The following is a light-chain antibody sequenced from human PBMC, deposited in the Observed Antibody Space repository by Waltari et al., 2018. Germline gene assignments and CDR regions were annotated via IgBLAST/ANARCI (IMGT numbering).Light chain of an antibody. J-gene: IGLJ2*01. CDR1: NSDVGGYDY. V-gene: IGLV2-14*03. Sequence: QSALTQPASVSGSPGQSITISCTGTNSDVGGYDYVSWYQQHPGKAPSLIIYDGSTRPSGVSNRFSGSKPGNTASPTISGLQAEDEADYYCNSYTSSSTRVFGGGTKLTVL. CDR2: DGS. CDR3: NSYTSSSTRV.